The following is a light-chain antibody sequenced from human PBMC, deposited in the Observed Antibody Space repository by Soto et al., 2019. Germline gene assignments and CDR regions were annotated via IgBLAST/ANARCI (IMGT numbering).Light chain of an antibody. CDR2: KDI. Sequence: ELTQTPSVSVSPGQTARITCSGDALPKQNASWYQQKPGQAPVLVIYKDIERPSGIPERFSGSSSGTTVTLTISGVQAEDEAAYYCQSADSSGIYYDFGTGNKVTVL. J-gene: IGLJ1*01. CDR1: ALPKQN. V-gene: IGLV3-25*03. CDR3: QSADSSGIYYD.